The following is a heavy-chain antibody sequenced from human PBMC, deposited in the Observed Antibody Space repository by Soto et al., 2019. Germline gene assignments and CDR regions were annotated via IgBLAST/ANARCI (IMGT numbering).Heavy chain of an antibody. CDR1: GYTFTSYY. CDR2: INLSGGSI. J-gene: IGHJ4*02. D-gene: IGHD2-15*01. CDR3: ARSACSGGSCYKAHFDY. V-gene: IGHV1-46*01. Sequence: QVQLVQSGAEVKKPGATVKVSCKASGYTFTSYYMHWVRQAPGQGLEWMGIINLSGGSITYAQKFQRRGTMTRDTSTSTVYMELSSLRSEDTAVYYCARSACSGGSCYKAHFDYWGQGTLVTVSS.